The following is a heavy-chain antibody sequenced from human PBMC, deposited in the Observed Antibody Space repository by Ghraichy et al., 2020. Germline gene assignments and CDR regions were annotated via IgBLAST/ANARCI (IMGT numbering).Heavy chain of an antibody. Sequence: GGSLRLSCAASGFTFDDYAMHWVRQAPGKGLEWVSGISWNSGSIGYADSVKGRFTISRDNAKNSLYLQMNSLRAEDTALYYCAKDISTAYYYDSSGYNYFEYWGQGTLVTVS. V-gene: IGHV3-9*01. J-gene: IGHJ4*02. CDR1: GFTFDDYA. CDR2: ISWNSGSI. D-gene: IGHD3-22*01. CDR3: AKDISTAYYYDSSGYNYFEY.